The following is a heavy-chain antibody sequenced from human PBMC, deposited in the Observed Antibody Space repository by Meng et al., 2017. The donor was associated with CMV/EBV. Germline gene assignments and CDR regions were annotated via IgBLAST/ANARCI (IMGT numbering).Heavy chain of an antibody. Sequence: VQLQESGQGLVKPSETLSLTCSVSGGFFSGFFWTWIRQPAGKGLEWIGRIYSTGGTNYNPSFESLVTISLDGSNTQFSLKLNSVTAADTAIYYCARERGDDSGYNFDSWGQGTLVTVSS. CDR3: ARERGDDSGYNFDS. J-gene: IGHJ4*02. V-gene: IGHV4-4*07. CDR1: GGFFSGFF. D-gene: IGHD3-22*01. CDR2: IYSTGGT.